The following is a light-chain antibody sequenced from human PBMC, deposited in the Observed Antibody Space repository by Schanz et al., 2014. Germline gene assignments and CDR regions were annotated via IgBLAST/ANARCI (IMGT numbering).Light chain of an antibody. CDR2: AAS. J-gene: IGKJ4*01. V-gene: IGKV3-11*01. CDR1: QSVSSY. CDR3: QQRGNWPPLT. Sequence: EIVMTQSPATLSVSPGERATLSCRASQSVSSYLAWYQHKPGLAPRLLIYAASNRATGIPARFSGSGSGTDFTLTISSLEPEDFAVYYCQQRGNWPPLTFGGGTKVEIK.